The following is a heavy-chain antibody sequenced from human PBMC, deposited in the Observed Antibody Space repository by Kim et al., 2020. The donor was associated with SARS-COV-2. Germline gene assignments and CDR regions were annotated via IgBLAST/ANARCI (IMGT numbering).Heavy chain of an antibody. CDR2: INSDGSST. V-gene: IGHV3-74*01. CDR3: ARPTIFGGFDP. Sequence: GGSLRLSCAASGFTFSSYWMHWVRQAPGKGLVWVSRINSDGSSTSYADSVKGRFTISRDNAKNTLYLQMNSLRAEDTAVYYCARPTIFGGFDPWGQGTLVTVSS. J-gene: IGHJ5*02. D-gene: IGHD3-3*01. CDR1: GFTFSSYW.